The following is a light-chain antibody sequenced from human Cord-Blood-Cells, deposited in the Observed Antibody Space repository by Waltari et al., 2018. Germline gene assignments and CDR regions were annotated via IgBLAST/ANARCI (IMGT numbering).Light chain of an antibody. Sequence: QSALTQPASVSGSPGQSITISCTGTSSDVGGYNYVSWYQQHPGKAPKLMIDDVSNRPSGVSNRFSGSKSGNTASLTISGLQAEDEADYYCSSYTSGSTWVFGGGTKLTVL. J-gene: IGLJ3*02. CDR1: SSDVGGYNY. V-gene: IGLV2-14*01. CDR3: SSYTSGSTWV. CDR2: DVS.